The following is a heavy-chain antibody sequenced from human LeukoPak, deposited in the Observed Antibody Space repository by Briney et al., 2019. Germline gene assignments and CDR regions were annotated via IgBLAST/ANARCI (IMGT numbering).Heavy chain of an antibody. CDR1: GFTVSSNE. D-gene: IGHD3-22*01. CDR2: ISGGST. CDR3: ATFYYSRGYGAFDL. V-gene: IGHV3-38-3*01. Sequence: GGSLRLSCAASGFTVSSNEMSWVRQAPGKGLEWVSSISGGSTYYADSRKGRFTISRDNSKNTLYLQMNSLRAEDTAVYYCATFYYSRGYGAFDLWGQGTMVTVSS. J-gene: IGHJ3*01.